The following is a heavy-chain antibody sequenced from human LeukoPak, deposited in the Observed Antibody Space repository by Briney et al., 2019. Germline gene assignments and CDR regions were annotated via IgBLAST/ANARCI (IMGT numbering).Heavy chain of an antibody. D-gene: IGHD2/OR15-2a*01. J-gene: IGHJ4*02. V-gene: IGHV1-46*01. CDR3: ARDNRETYIDY. CDR2: INASGGSA. CDR1: GYTFGNYY. Sequence: GASVKVSCKASGYTFGNYYMHWVRQAPGQGLEWMGIINASGGSATYAQKFQGRVTMTRDTSTSTVYMELSSLRSEDTAVYYCARDNRETYIDYWGQGTLVTVSS.